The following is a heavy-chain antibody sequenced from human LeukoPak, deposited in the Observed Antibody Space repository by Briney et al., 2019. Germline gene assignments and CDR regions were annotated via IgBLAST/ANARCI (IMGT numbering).Heavy chain of an antibody. V-gene: IGHV3-74*01. CDR1: GFTFSSYW. CDR2: INGDGSTT. Sequence: QAGGSLRLSCAASGFTFSSYWMHWVRHAPGKGLMWVSRINGDGSTTSYVDSVTGRFTISRDNAKNTLYLQMDRLRDEDTAVYHCVRGHAAMDVWGQGTTVTVSS. D-gene: IGHD2-2*01. CDR3: VRGHAAMDV. J-gene: IGHJ6*02.